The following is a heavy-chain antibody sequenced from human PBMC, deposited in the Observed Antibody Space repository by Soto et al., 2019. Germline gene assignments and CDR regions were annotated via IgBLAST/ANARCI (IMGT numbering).Heavy chain of an antibody. CDR3: ARVTQLSVYMDV. J-gene: IGHJ6*03. V-gene: IGHV4-31*03. CDR1: WGYIINVGCY. CDR2: IYYSGST. Sequence: TQPLRYTVSWGYIINVGCYCSFIRQHPGKGLEWIGYIYYSGSTYYNPSLKSRVTISVDTSKNQFSLKLSSVTAADTAVYYCARVTQLSVYMDVWGKGTTVTVSS. D-gene: IGHD5-18*01.